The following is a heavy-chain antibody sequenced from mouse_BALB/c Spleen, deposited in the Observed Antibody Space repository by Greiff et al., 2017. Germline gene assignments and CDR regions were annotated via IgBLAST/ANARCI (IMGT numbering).Heavy chain of an antibody. CDR2: INPYNGDT. CDR1: GYSFTGYF. Sequence: VQLQQSGPELVKPGASVKISCKASGYSFTGYFMNWVMQSHGKSLEWIGRINPYNGDTFYNQKFKGKATLTVDKSSSTAHMELRSLASEDSAVYYCARYYYGSSHFDYWGQGTTLTVSS. J-gene: IGHJ2*01. V-gene: IGHV1-20*02. D-gene: IGHD1-1*01. CDR3: ARYYYGSSHFDY.